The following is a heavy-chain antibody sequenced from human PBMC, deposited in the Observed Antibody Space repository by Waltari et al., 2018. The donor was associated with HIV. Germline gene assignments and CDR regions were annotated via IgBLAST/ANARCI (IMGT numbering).Heavy chain of an antibody. Sequence: VRLVESGGGVIQPGGSLQLSCKMYGFNFSSFGFHWVRQAPGKGVEWVAFMGYDETDEIYMESLEAWFIVSRGNSSDTLVLQMNSLRLDDTATYFCAKDFKPRGLDPSYIDAWGQGTLVTVSS. CDR2: MGYDETDE. D-gene: IGHD3-9*01. V-gene: IGHV3-30*02. J-gene: IGHJ1*01. CDR3: AKDFKPRGLDPSYIDA. CDR1: GFNFSSFG.